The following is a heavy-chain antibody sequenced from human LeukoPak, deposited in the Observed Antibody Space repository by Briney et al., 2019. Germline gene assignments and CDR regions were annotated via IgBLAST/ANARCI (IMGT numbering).Heavy chain of an antibody. J-gene: IGHJ4*02. CDR3: ARDRVDVGATFRDY. V-gene: IGHV3-21*01. CDR2: ISSSSSYI. CDR1: GFTFSSYS. Sequence: GGSLRLSCAASGFTFSSYSMNWVRQAPGKGLEWVSSISSSSSYIYYADSVKGRFTISRDNAKNSLYLQMNSLRAEDTAVYYCARDRVDVGATFRDYWGQGTLVTVSS. D-gene: IGHD1-26*01.